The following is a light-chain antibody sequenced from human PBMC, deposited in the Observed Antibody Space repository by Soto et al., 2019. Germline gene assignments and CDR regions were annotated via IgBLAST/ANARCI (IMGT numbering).Light chain of an antibody. CDR1: QGISSL. CDR3: QQANSFPLT. Sequence: EIPVTQSPSSGVSFGRGQVNNHFWAGQGISSLLAWYQQKPGKAPKLLIYAASSLQSGVPSRFSGSGSGTDFTLTISSLQPEDFATYYCQQANSFPLTFGGGTKVEIK. CDR2: AAS. J-gene: IGKJ4*01. V-gene: IGKV1-12*01.